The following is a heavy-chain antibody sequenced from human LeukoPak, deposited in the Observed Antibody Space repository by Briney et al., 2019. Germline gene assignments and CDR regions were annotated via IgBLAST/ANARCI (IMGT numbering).Heavy chain of an antibody. Sequence: ASVKVSCKASGYTFTRYGINWVRQAPEQGLEWMGWISAYNGNTNYAQKLQGRVTMTTDTSTSTAYMELRSLRSDDTAMYYCARDGVVVVAASDYWGQGTLVTVSS. V-gene: IGHV1-18*01. CDR1: GYTFTRYG. CDR3: ARDGVVVVAASDY. CDR2: ISAYNGNT. D-gene: IGHD2-15*01. J-gene: IGHJ4*02.